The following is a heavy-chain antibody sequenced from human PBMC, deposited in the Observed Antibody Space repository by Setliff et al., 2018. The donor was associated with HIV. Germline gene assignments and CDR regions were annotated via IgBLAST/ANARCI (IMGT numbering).Heavy chain of an antibody. CDR3: ARENYDILTGYYMSHGTFDY. D-gene: IGHD3-9*01. J-gene: IGHJ4*02. CDR2: IYHSGST. Sequence: SDTLSLTCTVSGYSISSGYYWGWIRQPPGKGLEWIGSIYHSGSTYYNPSLKSRVTISVDTSKNQFSLKLSSVTAADTAVYYCARENYDILTGYYMSHGTFDYWGQGTLVTVSS. V-gene: IGHV4-38-2*02. CDR1: GYSISSGYY.